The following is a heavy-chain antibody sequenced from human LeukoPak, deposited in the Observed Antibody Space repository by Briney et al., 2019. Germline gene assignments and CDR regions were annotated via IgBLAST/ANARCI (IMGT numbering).Heavy chain of an antibody. Sequence: GASVKVSCKASGYTFTNYAFSWVRQAPGQGLEWMGWINTNNGNTNYVKRLQGRVTMTTDTSTTTAYMELRSLISDDTAVYYCASDYYGSGSRQHFDYWGQGTLVTVSS. CDR2: INTNNGNT. CDR1: GYTFTNYA. D-gene: IGHD3-10*01. CDR3: ASDYYGSGSRQHFDY. J-gene: IGHJ4*02. V-gene: IGHV1-18*01.